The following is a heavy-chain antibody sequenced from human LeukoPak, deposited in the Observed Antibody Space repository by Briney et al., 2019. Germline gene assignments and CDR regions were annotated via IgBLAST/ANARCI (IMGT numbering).Heavy chain of an antibody. J-gene: IGHJ4*02. CDR2: INPNSGGT. D-gene: IGHD3-22*01. CDR3: ARVRITMIVVAAFDY. CDR1: GYTFTGYY. V-gene: IGHV1-2*02. Sequence: ASVKVSCKASGYTFTGYYMHWVRQAPGQGLEWMGWINPNSGGTNYAQKFQGRVTMTRDTSISTAYMELSRLRSDDTAVYYCARVRITMIVVAAFDYWGQGTLVNVSS.